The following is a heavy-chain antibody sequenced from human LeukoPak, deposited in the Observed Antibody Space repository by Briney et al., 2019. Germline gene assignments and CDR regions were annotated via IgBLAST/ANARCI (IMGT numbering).Heavy chain of an antibody. CDR2: ISYDGSNK. D-gene: IGHD2-2*01. CDR3: ARAPTFSGNVVVPASFDY. V-gene: IGHV3-30-3*01. Sequence: GRSLRLSCAASGFTFSSYAMHWVRQAPGKGLEWVAVISYDGSNKYYADSVKGRFTISRDNSKNTLYLQMNSLRAEDTAVYYCARAPTFSGNVVVPASFDYWGQGTLVTVSS. CDR1: GFTFSSYA. J-gene: IGHJ4*02.